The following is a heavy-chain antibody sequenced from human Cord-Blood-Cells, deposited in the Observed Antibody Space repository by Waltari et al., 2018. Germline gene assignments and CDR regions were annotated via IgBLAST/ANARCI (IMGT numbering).Heavy chain of an antibody. J-gene: IGHJ6*02. CDR2: IYYNGST. CDR3: ARDERLITGTTYYYYGMDV. CDR1: GGSVSRGSYY. Sequence: QVQLQESGPGLVKPSETLSLTCTVSGGSVSRGSYYWSWIRQPPGKGLEWIGYIYYNGSTNYNPALKSGVTISVDTSKNQFSLKLSSVTAADTAVYYCARDERLITGTTYYYYGMDVWGQGTTVTVSS. V-gene: IGHV4-61*01. D-gene: IGHD1-7*01.